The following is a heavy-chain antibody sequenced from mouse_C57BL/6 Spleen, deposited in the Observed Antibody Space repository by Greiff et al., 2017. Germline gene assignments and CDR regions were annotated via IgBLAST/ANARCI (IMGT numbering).Heavy chain of an antibody. D-gene: IGHD2-3*01. J-gene: IGHJ3*01. CDR1: GYTFTSYW. CDR3: ARDGYEGYWFAY. V-gene: IGHV1-72*01. CDR2: IDPNSGGT. Sequence: QVQLQQPGAELVKPGASVKLSCKASGYTFTSYWMHWVKQRPGRGLEWLGRIDPNSGGTKYNEKFKSKATLTVDKPSSTAYMQLSSLTSEDSAVYYCARDGYEGYWFAYWGQGTLVTVSA.